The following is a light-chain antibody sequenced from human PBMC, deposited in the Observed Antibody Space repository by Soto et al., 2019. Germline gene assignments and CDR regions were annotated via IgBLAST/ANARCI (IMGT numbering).Light chain of an antibody. CDR2: WAS. CDR3: KQYRRVPTT. J-gene: IGKJ2*01. V-gene: IGKV4-1*01. CDR1: QSVLKSYNNENH. Sequence: DIVMTQSPDSLAVSLGERATINCKSIQSVLKSYNNENHLAWYQQKPGQPPKLLIYWASTREAGVPDRFRGSGSGTDFTLTISIPQAEDVAVYSCKQYRRVPTTFGQGTKFELK.